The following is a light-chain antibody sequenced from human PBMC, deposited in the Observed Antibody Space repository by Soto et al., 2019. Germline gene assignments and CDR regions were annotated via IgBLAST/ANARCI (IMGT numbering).Light chain of an antibody. V-gene: IGKV3-15*01. CDR1: QSVSSN. Sequence: EIVMTQSPATLSVSPGERATLSCRASQSVSSNLAWYQQKPGQAPRLLIYGASTRATGSPARFSGSGSGTEFTLTNSSLQSEDFAGYYCQQYNNWPAHTFGGGNKVEIK. CDR3: QQYNNWPAHT. J-gene: IGKJ4*01. CDR2: GAS.